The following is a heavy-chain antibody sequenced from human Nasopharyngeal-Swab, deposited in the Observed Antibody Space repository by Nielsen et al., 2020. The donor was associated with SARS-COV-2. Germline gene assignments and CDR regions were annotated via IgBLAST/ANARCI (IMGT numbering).Heavy chain of an antibody. Sequence: GGSLRLSCAASGFTFSSYWMHWVRQAPGKGLVWVSRINSDGSSTSYADSVKGRFTISRDNAKNSLYLQMNSLRAEDTAVYYCAREGGIFGVVIVDYWGQGTLVTVSS. CDR1: GFTFSSYW. V-gene: IGHV3-74*01. D-gene: IGHD3-3*01. CDR3: AREGGIFGVVIVDY. J-gene: IGHJ4*02. CDR2: INSDGSST.